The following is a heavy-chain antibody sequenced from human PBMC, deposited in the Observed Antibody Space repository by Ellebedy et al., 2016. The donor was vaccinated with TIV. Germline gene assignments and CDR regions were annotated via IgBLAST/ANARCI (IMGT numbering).Heavy chain of an antibody. Sequence: AASVKVSCKASGGTFXPYAIXSVRHXPGQGLVWMGRIIPILGIANYAQKFQGRVTITADKSTSTAYMELSSLRSEDTAVYYCARWRCSKDGSCHDPWGQGTLVTVSS. CDR3: ARWRCSKDGSCHDP. V-gene: IGHV1-69*04. CDR1: GGTFXPYA. CDR2: IIPILGIA. D-gene: IGHD2-15*01. J-gene: IGHJ5*02.